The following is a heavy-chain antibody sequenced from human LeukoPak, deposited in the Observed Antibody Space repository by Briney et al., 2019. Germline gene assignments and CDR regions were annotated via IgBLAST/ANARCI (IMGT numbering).Heavy chain of an antibody. V-gene: IGHV4-59*01. Sequence: PSETLSLTCTVSGVSISSYYWSWIRQPPGKGLEWIGYIYYSGSTNYNPSLKSRVTISVDTSKNQFSLKLSSVTAADTAVYYCARTGYSSGWYSGVGDYRGQGTLVTVSS. D-gene: IGHD6-19*01. J-gene: IGHJ4*02. CDR2: IYYSGST. CDR3: ARTGYSSGWYSGVGDY. CDR1: GVSISSYY.